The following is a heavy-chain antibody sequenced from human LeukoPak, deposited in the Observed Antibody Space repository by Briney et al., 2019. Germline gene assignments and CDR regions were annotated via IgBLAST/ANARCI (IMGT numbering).Heavy chain of an antibody. CDR2: IPYDGTNK. CDR3: VQGTRRGAITMVRGVIGKSYYFDS. V-gene: IGHV3-30*02. J-gene: IGHJ4*02. D-gene: IGHD3-10*01. Sequence: GGSLRLSCAASGFTFSSYGMSWVRQAPGKGLEWVAFIPYDGTNKYHADSVKGRFTISRDNSKNTLYLQMNSLRAEDTAVYYCVQGTRRGAITMVRGVIGKSYYFDSWGQGTLVTVSS. CDR1: GFTFSSYG.